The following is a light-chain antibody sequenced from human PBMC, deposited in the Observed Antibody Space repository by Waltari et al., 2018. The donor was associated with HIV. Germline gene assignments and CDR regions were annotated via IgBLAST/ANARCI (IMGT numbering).Light chain of an antibody. CDR1: QGIGSW. J-gene: IGKJ3*01. CDR3: QQTYIFPLT. CDR2: DAS. V-gene: IGKV1-12*01. Sequence: ITCRASQGIGSWLAWYRQRAGQAPDLLIHDASTLTSGVPSRFSGGGSGTRFSLTINSFQPEDLATYYCQQTYIFPLTFGPGT.